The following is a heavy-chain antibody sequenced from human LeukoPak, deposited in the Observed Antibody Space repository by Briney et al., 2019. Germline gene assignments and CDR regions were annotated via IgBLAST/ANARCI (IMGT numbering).Heavy chain of an antibody. J-gene: IGHJ4*02. CDR2: IYYSGST. CDR3: AMREYCSGGSCRGLQDY. D-gene: IGHD2-15*01. CDR1: GGSISSGGYY. V-gene: IGHV4-31*03. Sequence: SETLSLTCTVSGGSISSGGYYWSWIRQHPGKGLEWIGYIYYSGSTYYNPSLKSRVTISVDTSKNQFSLKLSSVTAADTAVYYCAMREYCSGGSCRGLQDYWGQGTLVTVSS.